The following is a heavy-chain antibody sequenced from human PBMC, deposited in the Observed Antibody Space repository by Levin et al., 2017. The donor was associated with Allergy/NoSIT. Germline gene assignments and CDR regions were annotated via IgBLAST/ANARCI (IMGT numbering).Heavy chain of an antibody. V-gene: IGHV1-46*01. CDR2: IDPSGRST. CDR3: ARDCSTSSCLIDY. J-gene: IGHJ4*02. CDR1: GYTFTTYH. D-gene: IGHD2-2*01. Sequence: GESLKISCKASGYTFTTYHMHWVRQAPGQGLEWMGVIDPSGRSTTYAQDFQGRVTMTSDTSTSTVYMDVRSLTSKDTAVYYCARDCSTSSCLIDYWGQGTLLTVSS.